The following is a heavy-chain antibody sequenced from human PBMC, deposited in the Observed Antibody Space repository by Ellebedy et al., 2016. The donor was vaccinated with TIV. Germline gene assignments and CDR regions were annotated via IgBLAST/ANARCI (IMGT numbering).Heavy chain of an antibody. Sequence: SVKVSCXASGGTFSNYAISWVRQAPGQGPEWMGQIIPIIDMPNYAQKFQGRVTITADKSTSTAYMELSSLRSEDTAIYYCARGGAAGLYYYYYGMDVWGPGTTVTVSS. J-gene: IGHJ6*02. CDR3: ARGGAAGLYYYYYGMDV. CDR2: IIPIIDMP. D-gene: IGHD6-13*01. CDR1: GGTFSNYA. V-gene: IGHV1-69*10.